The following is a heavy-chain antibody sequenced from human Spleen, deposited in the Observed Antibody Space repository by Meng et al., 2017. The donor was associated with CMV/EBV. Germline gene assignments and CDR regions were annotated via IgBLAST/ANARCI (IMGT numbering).Heavy chain of an antibody. J-gene: IGHJ4*02. Sequence: ASVKVSCKASGYTFTGYYMHWVRQAPGQGLEWVGWINPNSGGTNSAQKFQGRVTMTRDTSISTAYMELRRLKSDDTAVYYCAREIARIIYYDSSGYIDQWGQGTLVTVSS. D-gene: IGHD3-22*01. CDR2: INPNSGGT. V-gene: IGHV1-2*02. CDR1: GYTFTGYY. CDR3: AREIARIIYYDSSGYIDQ.